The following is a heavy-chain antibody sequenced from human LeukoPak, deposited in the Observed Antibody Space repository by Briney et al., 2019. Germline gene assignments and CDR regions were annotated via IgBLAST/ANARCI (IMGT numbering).Heavy chain of an antibody. CDR2: ISGSGGST. D-gene: IGHD5-12*01. Sequence: GGSLRLSCAASGFTFSSYAMSWVRQAPGEGLEWVSAISGSGGSTYYADSVKGRFTISRDNSKNTLYLQMNSLRAEDTAVYYCARGKYGGYFIDYWGQGTLVTVSS. CDR1: GFTFSSYA. J-gene: IGHJ4*02. CDR3: ARGKYGGYFIDY. V-gene: IGHV3-23*01.